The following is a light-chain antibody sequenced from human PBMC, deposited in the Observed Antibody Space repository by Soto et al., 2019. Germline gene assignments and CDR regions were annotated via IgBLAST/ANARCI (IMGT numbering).Light chain of an antibody. CDR1: SSDVGSYNL. CDR3: CSYVANNPFYV. V-gene: IGLV2-23*01. CDR2: EAN. Sequence: QSALTQPASVSGSPGQSTTISCTGTSSDVGSYNLVSWYQHHPGKAPKLIISEANKRPSGVSNRFSGSKSGNTASLTISGLQAEDDADYSCCSYVANNPFYVFGTGTKLTVL. J-gene: IGLJ1*01.